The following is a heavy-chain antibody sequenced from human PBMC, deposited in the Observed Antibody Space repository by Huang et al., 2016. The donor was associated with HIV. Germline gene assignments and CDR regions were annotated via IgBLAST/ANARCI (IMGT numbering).Heavy chain of an antibody. Sequence: QVQLVQSGGEVKKPGASVKVSCKASDYTFTSYGISWVRQAPGQGLGWMRWISTNNGDTNYGQKFQGRGTMTTDTSTSTAYRELRSLRSDDTAVYYCGGSSGYWSFDYWGQGTLVTVSS. J-gene: IGHJ4*02. V-gene: IGHV1-18*04. D-gene: IGHD3-22*01. CDR2: ISTNNGDT. CDR1: DYTFTSYG. CDR3: GGSSGYWSFDY.